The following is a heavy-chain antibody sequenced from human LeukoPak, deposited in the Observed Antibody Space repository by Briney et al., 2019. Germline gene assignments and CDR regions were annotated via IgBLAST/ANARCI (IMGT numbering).Heavy chain of an antibody. V-gene: IGHV4-31*03. D-gene: IGHD1-7*01. CDR1: GGSISSGGYY. CDR3: ARESRGITGTGGADY. J-gene: IGHJ4*02. CDR2: IYYSGST. Sequence: SQTLSLTCTVSGGSISSGGYYWSWIRQHPGKGLEWIGYIYYSGSTYYNPSLKSRVTISVDTSKNQFSLKLSSVTAADTAVYYCARESRGITGTGGADYWGQGTLVTVSS.